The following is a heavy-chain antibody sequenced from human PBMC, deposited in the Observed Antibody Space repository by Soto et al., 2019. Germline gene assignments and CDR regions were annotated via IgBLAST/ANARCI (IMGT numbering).Heavy chain of an antibody. Sequence: SETLSLTCTVSGGSISSYYWSWIRQPPGKGLEWIGYIYYSGSTNYNPSLKSRVTISVDTSKNQFSLKLSSVTAADTAVYYCARVSYCSGGSCYATPYYFDYWGQGTLVTVSS. J-gene: IGHJ4*02. CDR3: ARVSYCSGGSCYATPYYFDY. D-gene: IGHD2-15*01. CDR1: GGSISSYY. CDR2: IYYSGST. V-gene: IGHV4-59*01.